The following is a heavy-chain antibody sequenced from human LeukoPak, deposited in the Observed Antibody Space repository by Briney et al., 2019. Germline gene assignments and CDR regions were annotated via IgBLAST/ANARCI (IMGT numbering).Heavy chain of an antibody. CDR2: ITSGGSTI. D-gene: IGHD3-10*02. J-gene: IGHJ6*04. Sequence: GGSLRLSCAASGFTFSSYEMNWVRQAPGKGLEWVSYITSGGSTIYYADSVKGRFTISRDNAKNSLYLQMNSLRAEDTAVYYCAELGITMIGGVWGKGTTVTISS. V-gene: IGHV3-48*03. CDR3: AELGITMIGGV. CDR1: GFTFSSYE.